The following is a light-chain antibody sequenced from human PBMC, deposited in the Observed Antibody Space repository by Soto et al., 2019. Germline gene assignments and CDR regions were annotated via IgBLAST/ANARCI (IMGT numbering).Light chain of an antibody. V-gene: IGKV3-15*01. CDR3: QQYNNRPLT. CDR1: QSVSSN. Sequence: EIVLTMSLATLSLAPGERATLSSRASQSVSSNLAWYQQKPGQAPRLLIYGASSRATRIPVSFSGSGSGTEFTLTLSSLQSEDFAVYYCQQYNNRPLTFGQGTRREIK. CDR2: GAS. J-gene: IGKJ5*01.